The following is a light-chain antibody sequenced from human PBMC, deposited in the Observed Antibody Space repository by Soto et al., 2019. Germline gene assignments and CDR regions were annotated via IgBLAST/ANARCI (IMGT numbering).Light chain of an antibody. CDR1: QSISTY. J-gene: IGKJ1*01. CDR3: QQSYSTPWT. V-gene: IGKV1-39*01. Sequence: DIQMTQSPSSLSASVGDRVTITCRASQSISTYLNWYQHKPGKAPKFLIYGASSLQSGVPSRFSGSGSGTDFTLTIRSLQPEDFATYYCQQSYSTPWTFGQGTKVEIK. CDR2: GAS.